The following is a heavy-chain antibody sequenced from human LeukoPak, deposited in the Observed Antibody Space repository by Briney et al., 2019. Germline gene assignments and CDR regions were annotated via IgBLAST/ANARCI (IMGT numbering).Heavy chain of an antibody. Sequence: GGSLRLSCAASGFTLSSNYMSWVRQAPGKGLEWVSVIYSGGSTYYADSVKGRFTISRDNSKNTLYLQMNSLRAEDTAVYYCARVSVVPAAFDYWGQGTLVTVSS. D-gene: IGHD2-2*01. CDR3: ARVSVVPAAFDY. J-gene: IGHJ4*02. V-gene: IGHV3-66*02. CDR2: IYSGGST. CDR1: GFTLSSNY.